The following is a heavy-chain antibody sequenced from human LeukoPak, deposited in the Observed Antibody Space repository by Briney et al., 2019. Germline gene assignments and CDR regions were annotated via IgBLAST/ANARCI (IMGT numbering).Heavy chain of an antibody. D-gene: IGHD2-15*01. J-gene: IGHJ4*02. V-gene: IGHV3-7*05. CDR2: IKPDGSGI. CDR3: APGGGAF. CDR1: GFTFSAYW. Sequence: PGGSLRLSCAASGFTFSAYWMSWIRQPPGKGLGRVANIKPDGSGIYYVDSVKGRFTISRDNAKNSLYLQMNSLRAEDTAVYYCAPGGGAFWGQGTLVTVSS.